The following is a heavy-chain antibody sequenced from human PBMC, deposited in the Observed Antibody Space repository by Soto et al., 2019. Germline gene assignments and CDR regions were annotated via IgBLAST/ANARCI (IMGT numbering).Heavy chain of an antibody. J-gene: IGHJ5*02. CDR2: ISSSSSTI. D-gene: IGHD3-3*01. CDR3: AKARIFGVVTP. CDR1: GFTFSSYS. Sequence: GGSLRLSCAASGFTFSSYSMNWVRQAPGKGLEWVSYISSSSSTIYYADSVKGRFTISRDNAKNSLYLQMSSLRAEDTAVYYCAKARIFGVVTPWGQGTLVTVSS. V-gene: IGHV3-48*01.